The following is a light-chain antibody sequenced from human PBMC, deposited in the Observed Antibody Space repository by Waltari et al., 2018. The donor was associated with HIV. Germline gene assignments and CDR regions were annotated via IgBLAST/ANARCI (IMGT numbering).Light chain of an antibody. CDR3: QQTYSAPWT. CDR2: GAS. V-gene: IGKV1-39*01. Sequence: DIQTTQSPSSLSASVGDSVTITCQASQNINRYLNWYQQKSGKAPNLLIYGASTLQSGVPSRFSGSGSGTDFTLTISGLHPEDFATYYCQQTYSAPWTFGQGTKVEIK. J-gene: IGKJ1*01. CDR1: QNINRY.